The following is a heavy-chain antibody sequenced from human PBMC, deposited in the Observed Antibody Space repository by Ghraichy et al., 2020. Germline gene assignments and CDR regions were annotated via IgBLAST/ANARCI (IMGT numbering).Heavy chain of an antibody. CDR1: GFTFSNFA. CDR3: AKEGLPYFESDKREYLQH. D-gene: IGHD3-22*01. V-gene: IGHV3-30*04. Sequence: GGSLRLSCAASGFTFSNFAMQWVRQAPGKGLEWVAVIYSDGNTQYYADSVKGRFTISRDNSKNMLYLQMNSLRTEDTALYFCAKEGLPYFESDKREYLQHWGQGTLVTVSS. CDR2: IYSDGNTQ. J-gene: IGHJ1*01.